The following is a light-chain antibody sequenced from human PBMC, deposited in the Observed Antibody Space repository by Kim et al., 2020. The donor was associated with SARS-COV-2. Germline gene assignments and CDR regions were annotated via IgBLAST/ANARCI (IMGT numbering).Light chain of an antibody. V-gene: IGKV1-5*01. CDR2: DAS. Sequence: DIQMTQSPSTLSASVGDRVTITCRASQSLGRWLAWYQQKPGKAPKLLIYDASTLDSGVPSRFSGSGSGTEFTLTINSLQPDDFGTYYCQTLDNFGQGTQLEI. CDR3: QTLDN. J-gene: IGKJ2*01. CDR1: QSLGRW.